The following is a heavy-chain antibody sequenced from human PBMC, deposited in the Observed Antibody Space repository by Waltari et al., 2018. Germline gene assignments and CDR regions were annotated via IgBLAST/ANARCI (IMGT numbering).Heavy chain of an antibody. J-gene: IGHJ1*01. V-gene: IGHV1-69*12. CDR1: GGTFSSRA. CDR2: IIPIFGTA. D-gene: IGHD2-15*01. CDR3: ARERGSHGGSSGLEYFQH. Sequence: QVQLVQSGAEVKKPGSSVKVSCKASGGTFSSRAISWVRQAPGQGLEWMGGIIPIFGTANYAQKFQGRVTITADESTSTAYMELSSLRSEDTAVYYCARERGSHGGSSGLEYFQHWGQGTLVTVSS.